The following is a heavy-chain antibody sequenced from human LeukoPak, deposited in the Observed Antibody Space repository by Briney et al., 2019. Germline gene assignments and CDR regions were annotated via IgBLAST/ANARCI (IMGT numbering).Heavy chain of an antibody. CDR3: AKVLGYSYGLPFDY. CDR2: ITYDGGNK. J-gene: IGHJ4*02. CDR1: GFTFSSYG. V-gene: IGHV3-30*18. Sequence: GGSLRLSCAASGFTFSSYGMHWVRQAPGKGLEWVAVITYDGGNKYSIDSVKGRFTISRDNSKNTLYLQMNSLRPEDTAMYYCAKVLGYSYGLPFDYWGQGTLVTVSS. D-gene: IGHD5-18*01.